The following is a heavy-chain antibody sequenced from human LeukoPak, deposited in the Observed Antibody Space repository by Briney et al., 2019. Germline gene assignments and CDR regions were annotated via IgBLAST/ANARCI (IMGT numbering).Heavy chain of an antibody. D-gene: IGHD2-2*01. V-gene: IGHV3-30*02. CDR2: IRYDGSNK. CDR3: AKVRSYQLPIDY. Sequence: GGSLRLSCAASGFTFSDYYMSWIRQAPGKGLEGVAFIRYDGSNKYYADSVKGRFTISRDNSKNTLYLQMNSLRAEDTAVFYCAKVRSYQLPIDYWGQGTLVTVSS. J-gene: IGHJ4*02. CDR1: GFTFSDYY.